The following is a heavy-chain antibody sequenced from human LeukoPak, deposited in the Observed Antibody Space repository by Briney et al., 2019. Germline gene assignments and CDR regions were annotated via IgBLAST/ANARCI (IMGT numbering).Heavy chain of an antibody. Sequence: GGSLRLSCAASGFTFSTYGIHWVRQAPGKGLEWVAVISYDGSNKYYADSVKGRFTISRDNSKNTLYLQMNSLRAEDTAVYYCAKGGYCSGGSCYGMDVWGQGTTVTVSS. CDR3: AKGGYCSGGSCYGMDV. CDR1: GFTFSTYG. J-gene: IGHJ6*02. D-gene: IGHD2-15*01. V-gene: IGHV3-30*18. CDR2: ISYDGSNK.